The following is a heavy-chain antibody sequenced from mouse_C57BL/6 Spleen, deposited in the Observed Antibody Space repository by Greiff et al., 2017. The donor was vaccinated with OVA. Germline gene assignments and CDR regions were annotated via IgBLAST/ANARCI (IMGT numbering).Heavy chain of an antibody. Sequence: VQLQQPGAELVMPGASVKLSCKASGYTFTSYWMHWVKQRPGQGLEWIGEIDPSDSYTNYNQKFKGKSTLTVDKSSSTAYMQLSSLTSEDSAVYYCARLLRPYYLDYWGQGTTLTVSS. CDR2: IDPSDSYT. V-gene: IGHV1-69*01. CDR1: GYTFTSYW. CDR3: ARLLRPYYLDY. D-gene: IGHD3-2*02. J-gene: IGHJ2*01.